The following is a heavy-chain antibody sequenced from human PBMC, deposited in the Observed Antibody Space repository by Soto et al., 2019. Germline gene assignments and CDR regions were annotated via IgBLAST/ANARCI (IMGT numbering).Heavy chain of an antibody. D-gene: IGHD4-17*01. J-gene: IGHJ4*02. V-gene: IGHV4-59*01. CDR3: AGTDYGDYEFDY. CDR1: GGSISIYY. CDR2: IYYSGNT. Sequence: SETLSLTCTVSGGSISIYYWNWIRQSPGKGLEWIGNIYYSGNTNYNPSLKSRVITSIDTSKTQLSLKLSSVTAADAAVYFCAGTDYGDYEFDYWGQGAQVTVSS.